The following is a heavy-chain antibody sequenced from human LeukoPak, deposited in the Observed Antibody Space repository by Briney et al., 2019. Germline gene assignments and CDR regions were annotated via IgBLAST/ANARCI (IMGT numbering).Heavy chain of an antibody. CDR2: IIPIFGTA. Sequence: SEKVSCKASGGTFSSYAISWVRQAPGQGLEWMGGIIPIFGTANYAQKFQGRVTITTDESTSTAYMELSSLRSEDTAVYYCARAPIVGATNAFDIWGQGTMVTVSS. CDR3: ARAPIVGATNAFDI. D-gene: IGHD1-26*01. V-gene: IGHV1-69*05. CDR1: GGTFSSYA. J-gene: IGHJ3*02.